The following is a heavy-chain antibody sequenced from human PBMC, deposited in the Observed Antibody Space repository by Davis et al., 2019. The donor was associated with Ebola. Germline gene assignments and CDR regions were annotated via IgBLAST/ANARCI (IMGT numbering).Heavy chain of an antibody. CDR2: IYYSGST. Sequence: MPGGSLRLSCTVSGGSISSYYWSWIPQPQGKGLEWIGYIYYSGSTNYNPSLKSRVTISVDTSKNQFSLKLSSVTAADTAVYYCARDPSGWYELDYWCQGTLVTVSS. J-gene: IGHJ4*02. D-gene: IGHD6-19*01. V-gene: IGHV4-59*01. CDR1: GGSISSYY. CDR3: ARDPSGWYELDY.